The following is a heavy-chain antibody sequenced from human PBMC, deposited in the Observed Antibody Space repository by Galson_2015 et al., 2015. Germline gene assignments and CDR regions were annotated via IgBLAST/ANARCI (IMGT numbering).Heavy chain of an antibody. Sequence: SLRLSCAASGFTFDDYAMHWVRQPPGKGLEWVSGISWNSGSIGYADSVKGRFTISRDNAKNSLYLQMNSLGAEDTAFYYCAKDFDYDILTGYPDYWGQGTLVTVSS. V-gene: IGHV3-9*01. CDR1: GFTFDDYA. CDR3: AKDFDYDILTGYPDY. CDR2: ISWNSGSI. J-gene: IGHJ4*02. D-gene: IGHD3-9*01.